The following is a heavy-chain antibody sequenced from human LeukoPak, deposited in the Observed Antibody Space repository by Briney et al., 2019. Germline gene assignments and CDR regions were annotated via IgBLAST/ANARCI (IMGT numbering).Heavy chain of an antibody. D-gene: IGHD3-22*01. Sequence: SQTLSLTCAVSDGSISSGGYSWSWIRQPPGKGLEWIGYIYHSGSTYYNPSLKSRVTISVDRSKNQFSLKLSSVTAADTAVYYCARGLSGYDSSGYYGGWYYFDYWGQGTLVTVSS. V-gene: IGHV4-30-2*01. CDR1: DGSISSGGYS. CDR3: ARGLSGYDSSGYYGGWYYFDY. CDR2: IYHSGST. J-gene: IGHJ4*02.